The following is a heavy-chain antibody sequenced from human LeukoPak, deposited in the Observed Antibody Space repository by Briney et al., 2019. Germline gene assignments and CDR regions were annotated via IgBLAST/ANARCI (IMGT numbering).Heavy chain of an antibody. J-gene: IGHJ4*02. CDR1: GGSISSYY. V-gene: IGHV4-59*08. D-gene: IGHD6-6*01. CDR2: IYYSGST. Sequence: SETLSLTCIVSGGSISSYYWSWIRQPPGKGLEWIGYIYYSGSTNYNPSLKSRVTISVDTSKNQFSLKLSSVTAADTAVYYCARLRAARPFYFDYWGQGTLVTVSS. CDR3: ARLRAARPFYFDY.